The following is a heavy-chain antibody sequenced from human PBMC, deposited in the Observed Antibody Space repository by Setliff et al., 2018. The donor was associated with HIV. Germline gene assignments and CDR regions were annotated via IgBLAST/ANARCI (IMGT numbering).Heavy chain of an antibody. Sequence: PGESLKISCKGSGYSFTNYRIAWVRQMPGRGLEWMGITYPGDSDTRYSPSFQGQVTSPADKSISTAYLQWSSLKASDTAMYYCARQGDYHILTGYYSGPHDAFDIWGQGTVVTVSS. V-gene: IGHV5-51*01. J-gene: IGHJ3*02. D-gene: IGHD3-9*01. CDR3: ARQGDYHILTGYYSGPHDAFDI. CDR1: GYSFTNYR. CDR2: TYPGDSDT.